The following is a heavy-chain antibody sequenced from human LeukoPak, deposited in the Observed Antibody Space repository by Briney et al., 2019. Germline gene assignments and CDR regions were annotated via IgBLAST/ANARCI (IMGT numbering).Heavy chain of an antibody. J-gene: IGHJ3*02. CDR2: ISSSGSTI. D-gene: IGHD4-17*01. CDR3: ARDSLRHDAFDI. CDR1: GFTFSSYE. Sequence: GGSLRLSCAASGFTFSSYEMNWVRQAPGKGLEWVSYISSSGSTIYYADSVKGRFTISRDNAENSLYLQMNSLRAEDTAVYYCARDSLRHDAFDIWGQGTMVTVSS. V-gene: IGHV3-48*03.